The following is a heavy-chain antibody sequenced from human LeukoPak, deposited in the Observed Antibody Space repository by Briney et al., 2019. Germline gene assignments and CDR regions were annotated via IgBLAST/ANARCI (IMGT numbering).Heavy chain of an antibody. CDR3: ARDPNYYDSSGYDL. D-gene: IGHD3-22*01. J-gene: IGHJ4*02. Sequence: PGGSLRLSCAVSGFTFSSYAMHWVRQAPGKGLEWVAVISYDGSNKYYADSVKGRFTISRDNSKNTLYLQMNSLRAEDTAVYYCARDPNYYDSSGYDLWGQGTLVTVSS. CDR1: GFTFSSYA. V-gene: IGHV3-30-3*01. CDR2: ISYDGSNK.